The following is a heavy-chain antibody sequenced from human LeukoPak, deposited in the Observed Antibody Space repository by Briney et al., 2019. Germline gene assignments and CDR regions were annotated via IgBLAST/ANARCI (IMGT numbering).Heavy chain of an antibody. CDR3: AEGDYYDSSGYFV. D-gene: IGHD3-22*01. CDR1: GGSISSYY. V-gene: IGHV4-59*01. CDR2: IYYSGST. Sequence: PSETLSLTCTVSGGSISSYYWSWIRQPPGKGLEWIGYIYYSGSTNYNPSLKSRVTISVDTSKNQFSLKLSSVTAADTAVYYCAEGDYYDSSGYFVWGQGTLVTVSS. J-gene: IGHJ4*02.